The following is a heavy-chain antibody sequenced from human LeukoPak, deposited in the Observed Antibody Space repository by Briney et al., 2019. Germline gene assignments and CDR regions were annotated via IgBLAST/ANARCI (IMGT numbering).Heavy chain of an antibody. V-gene: IGHV4-34*01. Sequence: SETLSLTCAVYGGSFSGYYWSWIRQPPGKGLEWIGEINHSGSTNYNPSLKSRVTISVDTSKNQFSLKLSSVTAADTAVYYCARLPYYFGYWGQGTLVTVSS. CDR1: GGSFSGYY. CDR3: ARLPYYFGY. J-gene: IGHJ4*02. CDR2: INHSGST.